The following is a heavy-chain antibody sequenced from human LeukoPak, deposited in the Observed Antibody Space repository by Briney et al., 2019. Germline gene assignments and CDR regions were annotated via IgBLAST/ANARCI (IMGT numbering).Heavy chain of an antibody. D-gene: IGHD5-18*01. CDR3: ARSRRTDTAMVNFDY. Sequence: ASVKVSCKASEYTFTGYYIHWVRQAPGQGLEWMGWIDPNTGDSNYVQKFQGRVTMTRDTSISTAYMELSRLRSDDTAVYYCARSRRTDTAMVNFDYWGQGTLVTVSS. CDR1: EYTFTGYY. CDR2: IDPNTGDS. J-gene: IGHJ4*02. V-gene: IGHV1-2*02.